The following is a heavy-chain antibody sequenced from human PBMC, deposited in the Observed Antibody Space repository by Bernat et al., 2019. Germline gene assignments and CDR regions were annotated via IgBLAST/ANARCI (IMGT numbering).Heavy chain of an antibody. Sequence: QVQLVESGGGVVQPGGSLRLSCAASGFTFSSYGMHWVRQAPGKGLEWVAFIRYDGSNTYYADSVKGRFTISRDNSKNTLYLQMNSLRAEDTAVYYCAGLAGRSVGYFDYWGQGTLVTVSS. CDR1: GFTFSSYG. J-gene: IGHJ4*02. CDR2: IRYDGSNT. CDR3: AGLAGRSVGYFDY. V-gene: IGHV3-30*02. D-gene: IGHD3/OR15-3a*01.